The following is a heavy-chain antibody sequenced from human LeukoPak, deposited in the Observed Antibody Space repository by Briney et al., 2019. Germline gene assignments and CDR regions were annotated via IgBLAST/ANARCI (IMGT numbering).Heavy chain of an antibody. CDR3: AGFDSSQYGEPRLEY. V-gene: IGHV3-53*01. CDR2: IYRDGST. Sequence: GGSLRLSCAASGFTVSTNYMSWVRQAPGKGLEWVSLIYRDGSTYYADSVKGRCTISRDKSQNTLYLKINSLRAEDTAMYYCAGFDSSQYGEPRLEYWGQGTLVIVSS. D-gene: IGHD6-19*01. J-gene: IGHJ4*02. CDR1: GFTVSTNY.